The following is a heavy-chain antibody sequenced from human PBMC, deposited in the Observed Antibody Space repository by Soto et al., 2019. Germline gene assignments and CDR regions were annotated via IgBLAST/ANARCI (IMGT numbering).Heavy chain of an antibody. V-gene: IGHV5-10-1*01. Sequence: GESLKISCKGSGYSFTSYWISWVRQMPGKGLEWMGRIDPSDSYTNYSPSFQGHVTISADKSISTAYLQWSSLKASDTAMYYCAIHPAYCGGDCYALFDSWGQGTLVTVYS. CDR1: GYSFTSYW. CDR3: AIHPAYCGGDCYALFDS. D-gene: IGHD2-21*02. CDR2: IDPSDSYT. J-gene: IGHJ4*02.